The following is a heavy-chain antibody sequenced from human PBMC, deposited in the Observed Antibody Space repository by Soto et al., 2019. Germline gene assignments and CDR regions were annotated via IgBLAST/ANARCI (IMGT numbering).Heavy chain of an antibody. V-gene: IGHV3-30*18. CDR1: GFTFSSYG. J-gene: IGHJ4*02. Sequence: QVQLVESGGGVVQPGRSLRLSCGASGFTFSSYGMHWVRQAPGKGLEWVAVISYDGSNKYYADSVKGRSTISRDNSKNTLYLQMNSLRAVDTAVYYYAKGGGDCAEYYFDYWGQGTLVTVSS. D-gene: IGHD2-21*02. CDR2: ISYDGSNK. CDR3: AKGGGDCAEYYFDY.